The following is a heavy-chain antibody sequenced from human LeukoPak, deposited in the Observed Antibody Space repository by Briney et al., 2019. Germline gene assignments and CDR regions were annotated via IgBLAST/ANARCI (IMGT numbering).Heavy chain of an antibody. Sequence: SETLSLTCAAYGGSFSGYYWRWIRQPPGKGLEWIGEINHSGSTNYNPSLKSRVTISVDTSKNQFSLKLSSVTAADTAVYYCARGLWIFGVDPNWFDPWGQGTLVTVSS. J-gene: IGHJ5*02. CDR2: INHSGST. CDR3: ARGLWIFGVDPNWFDP. CDR1: GGSFSGYY. D-gene: IGHD3-3*01. V-gene: IGHV4-34*01.